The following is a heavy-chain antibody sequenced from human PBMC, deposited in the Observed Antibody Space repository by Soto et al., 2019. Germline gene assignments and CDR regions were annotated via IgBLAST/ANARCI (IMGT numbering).Heavy chain of an antibody. CDR1: GYSLSIYA. J-gene: IGHJ6*02. D-gene: IGHD1-26*01. CDR3: AIDLSGNSYYGMDV. V-gene: IGHV1-3*04. Sequence: QVHLVQSGAEVKKPGASVKVSCKASGYSLSIYAIHWARQAPGQRLEWMGWINTGNGDTKYSQKFQGRVTITRDTSESTAYMEVSSLRSEDTAVYYCAIDLSGNSYYGMDVWGQGTTVTVSS. CDR2: INTGNGDT.